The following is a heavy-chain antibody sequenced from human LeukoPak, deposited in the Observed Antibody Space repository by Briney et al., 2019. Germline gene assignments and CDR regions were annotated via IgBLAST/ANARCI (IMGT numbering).Heavy chain of an antibody. J-gene: IGHJ4*02. D-gene: IGHD6-13*01. CDR3: AKDSWGSSSWYFDY. CDR2: ISYDGSNK. CDR1: GFTFSSYG. V-gene: IGHV3-30*18. Sequence: PGGSLRLSCAASGFTFSSYGMHWVRQAPGKGLEWVAVISYDGSNKHYADSVKGRFTISRDNSKNTLYLQMNSLRAEDTAVYYCAKDSWGSSSWYFDYWGQGTLVTVSS.